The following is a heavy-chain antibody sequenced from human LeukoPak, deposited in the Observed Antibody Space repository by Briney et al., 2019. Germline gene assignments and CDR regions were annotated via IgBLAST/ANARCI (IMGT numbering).Heavy chain of an antibody. CDR3: ARDQVAYYYDSSGNDAFDI. V-gene: IGHV3-74*01. D-gene: IGHD3-22*01. J-gene: IGHJ3*02. CDR2: INSDGSST. Sequence: GGSLRLSCAASGFTFSSYSMNWVRQAPGKGLVWVSRINSDGSSTSYADSVKGRFTISRDNAKNTLYLQMNSLRAEDTAVYYCARDQVAYYYDSSGNDAFDIWGQGTMVTVSS. CDR1: GFTFSSYS.